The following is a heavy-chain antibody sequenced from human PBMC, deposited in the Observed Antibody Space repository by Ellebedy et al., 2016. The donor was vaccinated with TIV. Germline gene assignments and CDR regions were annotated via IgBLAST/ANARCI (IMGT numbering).Heavy chain of an antibody. CDR2: IDNSGSTI. J-gene: IGHJ4*02. V-gene: IGHV3-48*02. CDR1: GFTLSHHG. CDR3: ARDRFGAPPPYYFDY. Sequence: PGGSLRLSCAVSGFTLSHHGMNWVRQAPGKGLEWVSYIDNSGSTIYYADSVKGRFSMSRDNVKNVVYLQMNSVRDEYTAVYYCARDRFGAPPPYYFDYWGRGTLVTVTS. D-gene: IGHD3-10*01.